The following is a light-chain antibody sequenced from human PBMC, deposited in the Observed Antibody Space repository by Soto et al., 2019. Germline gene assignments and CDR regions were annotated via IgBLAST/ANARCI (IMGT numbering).Light chain of an antibody. CDR2: DEF. V-gene: IGKV3-20*01. Sequence: EIVLTQSPGTVSLSPLERVILGFMASQSVSSSHLAWYQQKPGQAPRLLIYDEFKRATGIPDRFSGSGSGTDFTLTISRLEPEDYAVYHCQQYGTSPITFGQGTRLE. CDR3: QQYGTSPIT. CDR1: QSVSSSH. J-gene: IGKJ5*01.